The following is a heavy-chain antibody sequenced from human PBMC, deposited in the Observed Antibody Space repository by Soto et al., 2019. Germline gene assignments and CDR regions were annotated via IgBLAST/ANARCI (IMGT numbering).Heavy chain of an antibody. Sequence: SETLFLTCTVSGGPISSYYWSWIRQPPGKGLEWIGYIYYSGSTNYNPSLKSRVTISVDTSKNQFSLKLSSVTAADTAVYYCARLLNSYGWLVENWGQGTLVTVSS. CDR3: ARLLNSYGWLVEN. CDR1: GGPISSYY. J-gene: IGHJ4*02. CDR2: IYYSGST. V-gene: IGHV4-59*08. D-gene: IGHD6-19*01.